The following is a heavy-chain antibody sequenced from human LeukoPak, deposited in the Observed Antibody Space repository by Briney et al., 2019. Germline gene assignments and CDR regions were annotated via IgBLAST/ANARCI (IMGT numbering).Heavy chain of an antibody. CDR2: INAGNGNT. D-gene: IGHD3-22*01. CDR1: GYTFINYA. J-gene: IGHJ5*02. Sequence: ASVKVSCKASGYTFINYAIHWVRQAPGQRLEWMGWINAGNGNTKYSQKFQGRVTITRDTSASTAYMELSSLRSEDTAVYYCAREEQTYYYDSSDYWGFDPWGQGTLVTVSS. CDR3: AREEQTYYYDSSDYWGFDP. V-gene: IGHV1-3*01.